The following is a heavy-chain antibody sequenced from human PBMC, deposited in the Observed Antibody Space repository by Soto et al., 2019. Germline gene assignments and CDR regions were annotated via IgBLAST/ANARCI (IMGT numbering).Heavy chain of an antibody. CDR3: ARDEMIVAGYFDY. J-gene: IGHJ4*02. CDR1: GFTFSSYG. Sequence: QVQLVESGGGVVQPGRSLRLSCAASGFTFSSYGMHWVRQAPGKGLEWVAVIWYDGSNKYYADSVKGRFTISRDNSKNTLYLQMNSLRAEDTAVYYCARDEMIVAGYFDYWGQGTLVTLSS. V-gene: IGHV3-33*01. D-gene: IGHD3-22*01. CDR2: IWYDGSNK.